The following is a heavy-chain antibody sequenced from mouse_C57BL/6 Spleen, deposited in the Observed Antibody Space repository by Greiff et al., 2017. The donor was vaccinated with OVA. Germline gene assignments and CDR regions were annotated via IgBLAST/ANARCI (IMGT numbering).Heavy chain of an antibody. V-gene: IGHV1-42*01. D-gene: IGHD1-2*01. Sequence: EVKLMESGPELVKPGASVKISCKASGYSFTGYYMNWVKQSPEKSLEWIGEINPSTGGTTYNQKFKAKATLTVDKSSSTAYMQLKSLTSEDSAVYYCARWREYGNYYAMDYWGQGTSVTVSS. CDR2: INPSTGGT. CDR3: ARWREYGNYYAMDY. J-gene: IGHJ4*01. CDR1: GYSFTGYY.